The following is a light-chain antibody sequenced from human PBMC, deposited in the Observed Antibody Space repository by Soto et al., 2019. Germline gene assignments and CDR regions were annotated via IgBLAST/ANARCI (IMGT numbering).Light chain of an antibody. V-gene: IGKV3-15*01. CDR1: QNINSI. CDR2: GAS. CDR3: QQYNSWPLT. J-gene: IGKJ4*01. Sequence: EIVMTQSPATLSVSPGERATLSCRASQNINSILAWYQQKPGQAPRLLIYGASTRATGIPARFSGSESGTEFTLTIGSLQSEDFAVYYCQQYNSWPLTFGGGTKVEIK.